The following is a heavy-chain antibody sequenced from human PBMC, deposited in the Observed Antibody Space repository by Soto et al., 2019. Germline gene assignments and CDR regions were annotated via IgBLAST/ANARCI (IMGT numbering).Heavy chain of an antibody. D-gene: IGHD3-22*01. V-gene: IGHV1-69*02. Sequence: QVQLVQSGTEVKKPGSSVTVSCKASGGPYSKYSISWVRQAPGQGLEWLGRIIPISDITNYAQQFQGRVTSTADKSTSTVYMDLSSLTSEDTAVYYCARSLLGDHYDSDGLDSWGQGTLVSVSS. J-gene: IGHJ4*02. CDR3: ARSLLGDHYDSDGLDS. CDR2: IIPISDIT. CDR1: GGPYSKYS.